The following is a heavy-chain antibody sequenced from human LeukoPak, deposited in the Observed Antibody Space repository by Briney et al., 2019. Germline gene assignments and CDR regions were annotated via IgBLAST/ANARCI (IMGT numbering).Heavy chain of an antibody. Sequence: PSETLSLTCTVSGGSVSSGSYYWSWIRQPPGKGLEWIGYIYYSGSTNYNPSLKSRVTISVDTSKNQFPLKLSSVTAADTAVYYCARFRGHLYYYYGMDVWGQGTTVTVSS. J-gene: IGHJ6*02. CDR3: ARFRGHLYYYYGMDV. CDR1: GGSVSSGSYY. CDR2: IYYSGST. D-gene: IGHD3-10*01. V-gene: IGHV4-61*01.